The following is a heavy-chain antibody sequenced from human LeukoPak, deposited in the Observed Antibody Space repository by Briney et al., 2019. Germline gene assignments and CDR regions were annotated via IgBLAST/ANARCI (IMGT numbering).Heavy chain of an antibody. Sequence: GGSLRLSCAASGFTFSSYWMHWVRQAPGKGLVWVSRINSDGSSTSYADSVKGRFTISRDNAKSTLYLQMNSLRAEDTAVYYCARDPRDIVVEGDPWGQGTLVTVSS. CDR2: INSDGSST. J-gene: IGHJ5*02. V-gene: IGHV3-74*01. CDR1: GFTFSSYW. D-gene: IGHD2-2*01. CDR3: ARDPRDIVVEGDP.